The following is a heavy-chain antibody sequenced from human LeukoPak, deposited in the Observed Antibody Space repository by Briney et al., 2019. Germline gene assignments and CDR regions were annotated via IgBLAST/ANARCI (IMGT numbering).Heavy chain of an antibody. CDR2: ISYDGSNK. Sequence: GGSLRLSCAPSGFTFTSDAMRWVRQAPGKGLECEAVISYDGSNKCYADAVQGRFTISRDNSKNTLYLQMNSLRAEDTAVYYCTRDGGYSSGWYIDYWGQGTLVTVSS. D-gene: IGHD6-19*01. J-gene: IGHJ4*02. CDR3: TRDGGYSSGWYIDY. CDR1: GFTFTSDA. V-gene: IGHV3-30*04.